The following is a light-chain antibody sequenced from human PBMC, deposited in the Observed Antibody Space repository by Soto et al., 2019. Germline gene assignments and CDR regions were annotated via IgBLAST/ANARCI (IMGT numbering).Light chain of an antibody. CDR2: DAS. CDR3: HQHKTDFLWT. Sequence: DIQRKQAPSTLSAYVGDRVTITCRASQNVDTWWAWYQQKPGKAPKVLIYDASSLESGVPSRFSGSGSGTEFTLTITSLQPQDFATYYCHQHKTDFLWTFGQGTKVDIK. CDR1: QNVDTW. J-gene: IGKJ1*01. V-gene: IGKV1-5*01.